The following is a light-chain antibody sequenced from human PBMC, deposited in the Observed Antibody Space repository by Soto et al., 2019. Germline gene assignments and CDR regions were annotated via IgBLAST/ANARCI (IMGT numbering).Light chain of an antibody. V-gene: IGLV2-14*01. J-gene: IGLJ1*01. CDR1: SSDVGGYNY. Sequence: QSALTQPASVSGSPGQSITISCTGTSSDVGGYNYVSWYQQHPGKAPKLMIYDVSNRPSGVSNRFSGSMSGNTASLTISGLQAEDEADYYCSSYTSSSFLYVFGTGTKVTVL. CDR2: DVS. CDR3: SSYTSSSFLYV.